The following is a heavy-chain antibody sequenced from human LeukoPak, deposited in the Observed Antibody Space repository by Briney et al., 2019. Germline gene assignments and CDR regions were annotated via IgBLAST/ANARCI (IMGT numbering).Heavy chain of an antibody. CDR3: ARGDRGWFDP. D-gene: IGHD3-16*01. CDR2: IIPIFGTA. J-gene: IGHJ5*02. Sequence: GASVKVSCKASGYTFTGYYMHWVRQAPGQGLEWMGGIIPIFGTANYAQKFQGRVTITADESTSTAYMELSSLRSEDTAVYYCARGDRGWFDPWGQGTLVTVSS. CDR1: GYTFTGYY. V-gene: IGHV1-69*13.